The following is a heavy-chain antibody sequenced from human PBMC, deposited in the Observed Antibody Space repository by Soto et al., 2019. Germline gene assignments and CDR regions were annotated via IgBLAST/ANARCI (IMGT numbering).Heavy chain of an antibody. V-gene: IGHV3-30-3*01. J-gene: IGHJ3*02. CDR3: ARGAARPPLTRYDSSGYSLKNAFDI. D-gene: IGHD3-22*01. CDR1: GFTFSSYA. Sequence: GGSLRLSCAASGFTFSSYAMHWVRQAPGKGLEWVAVISYDGSNKYYADSVKGRFTISRDNSKNTLYLQMNSLRAEDTAVYYCARGAARPPLTRYDSSGYSLKNAFDIWGQGTMVTVSS. CDR2: ISYDGSNK.